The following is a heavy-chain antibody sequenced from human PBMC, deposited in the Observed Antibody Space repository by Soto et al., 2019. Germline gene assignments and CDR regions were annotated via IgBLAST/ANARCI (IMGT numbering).Heavy chain of an antibody. J-gene: IGHJ3*02. V-gene: IGHV4-31*11. CDR1: GGSISGNGYY. CDR2: ISYSGRT. CDR3: ARGSIFGVVLNAFDI. D-gene: IGHD3-3*01. Sequence: QVQLQESGPGLVKPSQTLSLTCAVSGGSISGNGYYWNWIRQHPGKGLEWIGYISYSGRTFYSPSLKSRVTTSLDTSKHQFSLKLSSVTAADTAIYYCARGSIFGVVLNAFDIWGQGTMVAVSS.